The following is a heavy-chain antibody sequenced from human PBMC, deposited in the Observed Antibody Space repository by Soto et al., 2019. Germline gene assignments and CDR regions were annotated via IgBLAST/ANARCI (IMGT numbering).Heavy chain of an antibody. J-gene: IGHJ6*03. V-gene: IGHV1-8*01. CDR1: GYSFTSYD. Sequence: QVQVVQSGAEVKKPGASVKVSCKASGYSFTSYDINWVRQAPGQGLEWMGWMSPNSGKTGHAQKFQGRVSMTRNISASTAYMELSSLRSEVTAVYYCASTHILAVPVATMHYYYYMGAWGKGTTVIVSS. CDR3: ASTHILAVPVATMHYYYYMGA. D-gene: IGHD2-2*01. CDR2: MSPNSGKT.